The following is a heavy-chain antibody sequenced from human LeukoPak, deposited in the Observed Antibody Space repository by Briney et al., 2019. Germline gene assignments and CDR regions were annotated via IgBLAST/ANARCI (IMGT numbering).Heavy chain of an antibody. CDR2: INHSGST. J-gene: IGHJ4*02. Sequence: PSETLSLTCAVYGGSFSGYYWSWIRQPPGEGLEWIGEINHSGSTNYNPSLKSRVTISVDTSKNQFSLKLSSVTAADTAVYYCARGCGSGSYSYYFDYWGQGTLVTVSS. CDR1: GGSFSGYY. V-gene: IGHV4-34*01. D-gene: IGHD3-10*01. CDR3: ARGCGSGSYSYYFDY.